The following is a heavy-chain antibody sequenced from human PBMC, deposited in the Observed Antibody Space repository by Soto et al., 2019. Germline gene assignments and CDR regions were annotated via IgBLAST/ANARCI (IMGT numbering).Heavy chain of an antibody. J-gene: IGHJ4*02. CDR3: ARVGYGDYGRGYYFDF. D-gene: IGHD4-17*01. CDR2: IDYTGGT. CDR1: GASIRDGDYY. V-gene: IGHV4-30-4*01. Sequence: LTCSVSGASIRDGDYYWSWLRQPPGKGPEWIGIIDYTGGTHYNPTLTGPVSMSVDTSANQFSLKVNFVTAADSAVYYCARVGYGDYGRGYYFDFWGPGILVTVSS.